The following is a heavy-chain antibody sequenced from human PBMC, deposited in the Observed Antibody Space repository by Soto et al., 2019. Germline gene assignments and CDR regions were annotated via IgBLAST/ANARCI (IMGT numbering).Heavy chain of an antibody. CDR1: GGSISSSSYY. Sequence: QLQLQESGPGLVKPSETLSLTCTVSGGSISSSSYYWGWIRQPPGKGLEWIGSIYYSGSTYYNPSLKSRVTISGDTSKNQCSLKRSSVPAADTAVYYWAKHSRVPAVERSYFDYWGQGTLVPVSS. CDR2: IYYSGST. J-gene: IGHJ4*02. CDR3: AKHSRVPAVERSYFDY. V-gene: IGHV4-39*01. D-gene: IGHD2-2*01.